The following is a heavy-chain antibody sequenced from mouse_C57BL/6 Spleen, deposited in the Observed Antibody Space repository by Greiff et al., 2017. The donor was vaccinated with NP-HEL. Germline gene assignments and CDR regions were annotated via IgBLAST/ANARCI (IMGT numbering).Heavy chain of an antibody. CDR1: GYTFTDYY. J-gene: IGHJ2*01. CDR3: ARWRELGYFDY. Sequence: VQLQQSGPELVKPGASVKISCKASGYTFTDYYMNWVKQSHGKSLEWIGDINPNNGGTSYNQKFKGKATLTVDKSSSTAYMELRSLTSEDSAVYYCARWRELGYFDYWGQGTTLTVSS. V-gene: IGHV1-26*01. CDR2: INPNNGGT. D-gene: IGHD4-1*01.